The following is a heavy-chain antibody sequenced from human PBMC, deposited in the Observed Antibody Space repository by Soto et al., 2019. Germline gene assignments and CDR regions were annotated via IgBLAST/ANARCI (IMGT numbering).Heavy chain of an antibody. CDR3: ARGIPEHPPLVPAAILGYYYYGMDV. D-gene: IGHD2-2*02. CDR1: GVTFSSYA. Sequence: SVKVSCKASGVTFSSYAISCVRQAPGQGLEWMGGIIPIFGTANYAQKFQGRVTITADESTSTAYMELSSLRSEDTAVYYCARGIPEHPPLVPAAILGYYYYGMDVWGQGTTVTVSS. V-gene: IGHV1-69*13. J-gene: IGHJ6*02. CDR2: IIPIFGTA.